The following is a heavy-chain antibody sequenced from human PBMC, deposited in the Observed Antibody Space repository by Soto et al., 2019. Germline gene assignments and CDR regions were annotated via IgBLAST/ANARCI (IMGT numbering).Heavy chain of an antibody. J-gene: IGHJ6*02. CDR1: GFTFSSYS. V-gene: IGHV3-48*02. D-gene: IGHD6-6*01. Sequence: EVQLVESGGGLVQPGGSLRLSCAASGFTFSSYSMNWVRQAPGKGLEWVSYISSGSITIYYADSVKGRFTISRDNAKNSLYLQMNRLRDEDTAVYYCARGGSSSDNGMDVWDQGTTVTVSS. CDR3: ARGGSSSDNGMDV. CDR2: ISSGSITI.